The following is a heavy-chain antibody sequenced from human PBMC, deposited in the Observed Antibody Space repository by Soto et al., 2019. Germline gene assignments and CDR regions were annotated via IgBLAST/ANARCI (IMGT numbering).Heavy chain of an antibody. J-gene: IGHJ4*02. Sequence: ASVKVSCKVSVYTLTELSMHWVRQAPGKGLEWMGGFDPEDGETIYAQKFQGRVTMTEDTSTDTAYMELSSLRSEDTAVYYCATTVSSETFFDFWGQGTPVTVSS. D-gene: IGHD6-6*01. CDR3: ATTVSSETFFDF. V-gene: IGHV1-24*01. CDR1: VYTLTELS. CDR2: FDPEDGET.